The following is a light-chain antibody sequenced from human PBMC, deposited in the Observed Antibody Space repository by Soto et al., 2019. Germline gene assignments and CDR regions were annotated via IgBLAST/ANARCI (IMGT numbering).Light chain of an antibody. CDR1: SSNIGSNT. CDR3: AAWDDSLSVV. J-gene: IGLJ7*01. Sequence: QSVRTQPPSASGTPGQRVTISCSGSSSNIGSNTVNWYHQVPGTAPKLLIHTDDQRPPGVPDRFSGSRSGTSASLAITGLQSEDEGDYYCAAWDDSLSVVFGGGTQLTVL. V-gene: IGLV1-44*01. CDR2: TDD.